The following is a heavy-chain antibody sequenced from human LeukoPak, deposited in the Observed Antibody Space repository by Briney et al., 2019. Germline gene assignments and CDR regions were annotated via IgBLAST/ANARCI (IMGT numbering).Heavy chain of an antibody. Sequence: GGSLRLSCAASGCTFSSYSMNWVRQAPGKGLEWVSSISSSSSYIYYADSVKSRFTISRDNAKNSLYLQMNSLRAEATAVYYCARDFYGSSAYWGQGTLVTVSS. J-gene: IGHJ4*02. V-gene: IGHV3-21*01. CDR3: ARDFYGSSAY. CDR2: ISSSSSYI. D-gene: IGHD2/OR15-2a*01. CDR1: GCTFSSYS.